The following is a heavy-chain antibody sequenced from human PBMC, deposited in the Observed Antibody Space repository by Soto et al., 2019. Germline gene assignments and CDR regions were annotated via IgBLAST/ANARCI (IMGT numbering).Heavy chain of an antibody. V-gene: IGHV1-2*04. Sequence: ASVKVSCKASGYTFTGYYMHWVRQAPGQGLEWMGWINPNSGGTNYAQKFQGWVTMTRDTSISTAYMELSRLRSDDTAVYYCARVGYYYDSSGYSSGAFDTWGQGTMVTVSS. J-gene: IGHJ3*02. D-gene: IGHD3-22*01. CDR1: GYTFTGYY. CDR2: INPNSGGT. CDR3: ARVGYYYDSSGYSSGAFDT.